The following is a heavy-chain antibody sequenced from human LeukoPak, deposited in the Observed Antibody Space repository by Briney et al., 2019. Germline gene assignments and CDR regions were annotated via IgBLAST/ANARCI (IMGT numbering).Heavy chain of an antibody. D-gene: IGHD3-16*01. J-gene: IGHJ5*02. CDR2: IYTSGST. CDR1: GGSISSGSYF. CDR3: ARARAGGYDYVWGSYTSDWFDP. Sequence: SETLSLTCTVSGGSISSGSYFWIWVRQPAGKGLEWIGRIYTSGSTNYNPSLKSRVTISVDTSKNQFSLKLSSVTAADTAVYYCARARAGGYDYVWGSYTSDWFDPWGQGTLVTVSS. V-gene: IGHV4-61*02.